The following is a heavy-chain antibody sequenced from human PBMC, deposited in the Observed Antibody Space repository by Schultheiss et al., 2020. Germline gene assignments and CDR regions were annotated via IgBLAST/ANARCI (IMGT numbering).Heavy chain of an antibody. J-gene: IGHJ3*02. CDR1: GYTFTSYG. Sequence: ASVKVSCKASGYTFTSYGFTWVRQAPGQGLEWMGWINPNSGGTNYAQKFRGRVSLTRNTSINTAYMELNSLRSEDTAVYYCARVPDAFDIWGQGTRVTVSS. V-gene: IGHV1-8*01. CDR2: INPNSGGT. CDR3: ARVPDAFDI.